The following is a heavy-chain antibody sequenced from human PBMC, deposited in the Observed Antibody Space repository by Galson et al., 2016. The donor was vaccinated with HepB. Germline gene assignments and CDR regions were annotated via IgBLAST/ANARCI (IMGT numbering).Heavy chain of an antibody. Sequence: SLRLSCAVSGFTFSSYALSWVRQAPGRGLQWISYISSALRPIYYADSVKGRFAISRDNAKNSVVLEMNSLREEDTGVYYCARELVRSAFDLWGQGTMVTVSS. D-gene: IGHD6-6*01. CDR2: ISSALRPI. CDR3: ARELVRSAFDL. V-gene: IGHV3-48*02. CDR1: GFTFSSYA. J-gene: IGHJ3*01.